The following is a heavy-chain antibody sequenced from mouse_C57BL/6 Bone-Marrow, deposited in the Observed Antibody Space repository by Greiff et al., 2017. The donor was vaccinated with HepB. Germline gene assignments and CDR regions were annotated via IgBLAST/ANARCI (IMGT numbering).Heavy chain of an antibody. CDR2: IWTGGGT. CDR3: ARDYTTVVEGYWYFDV. J-gene: IGHJ1*03. CDR1: GFSLTSYA. Sequence: VQLVESGPGLVAPSQSLSITCPVSGFSLTSYAISWVRQPPGKGLEWRGVIWTGGGTNYNSAIKSRLSISKDNSKSQVFLKMNSLQTDDTARYYCARDYTTVVEGYWYFDVWGTGTTVTVSS. V-gene: IGHV2-9-1*01. D-gene: IGHD1-1*01.